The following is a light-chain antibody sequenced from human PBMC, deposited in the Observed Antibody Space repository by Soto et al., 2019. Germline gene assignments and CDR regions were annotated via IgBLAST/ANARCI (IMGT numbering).Light chain of an antibody. V-gene: IGLV2-8*01. CDR3: NSYAGSNNFL. CDR1: SSDGGGYNY. J-gene: IGLJ1*01. CDR2: EVS. Sequence: QSALTQPPSASGSPGQSVTISCTGTSSDGGGYNYVSWYQQHPGKAPKLMIYEVSKRPSGVPDRFSGSKSGNTASLTVSGLQAEDEADYYCNSYAGSNNFLFGTGTKVTVL.